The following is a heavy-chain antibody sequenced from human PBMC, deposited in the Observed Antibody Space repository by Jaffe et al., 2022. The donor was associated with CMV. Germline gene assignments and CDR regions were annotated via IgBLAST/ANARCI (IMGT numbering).Heavy chain of an antibody. Sequence: EVQLVQSGAEVKKPGESLKISCKGSGYSFTSYWIGWVRQMPGKGLEWMGIIYPGDSDTRYSPSFQGQVTISADKSISTAYLQWSSLKASDTAMYYCARRGALGGYDFREEPFDYWGQGTLVTVSS. V-gene: IGHV5-51*01. J-gene: IGHJ4*02. CDR1: GYSFTSYW. CDR2: IYPGDSDT. CDR3: ARRGALGGYDFREEPFDY. D-gene: IGHD5-12*01.